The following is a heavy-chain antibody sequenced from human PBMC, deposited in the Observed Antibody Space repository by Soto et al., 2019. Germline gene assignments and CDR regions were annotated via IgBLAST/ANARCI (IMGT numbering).Heavy chain of an antibody. Sequence: GGSLRLSCAASGFTFSDYYMSWIRQATGKGLEWVSYLSYSGSSIYYADSVKGRFTISRDNAKNSLYLQMNSLRAEDTAVYYCARDSTYVDYWGEGTLVTVSA. CDR3: ARDSTYVDY. V-gene: IGHV3-11*01. D-gene: IGHD2-2*01. J-gene: IGHJ4*02. CDR1: GFTFSDYY. CDR2: LSYSGSSI.